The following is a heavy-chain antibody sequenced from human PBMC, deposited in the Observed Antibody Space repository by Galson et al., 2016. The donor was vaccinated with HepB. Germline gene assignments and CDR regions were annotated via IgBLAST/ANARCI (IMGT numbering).Heavy chain of an antibody. D-gene: IGHD3-10*01. CDR3: AHRDFGSGSLDY. CDR1: GFSLSTAGVG. CDR2: IYWNDYK. Sequence: PALVKPTQTLTLTCTFSGFSLSTAGVGVGWIRQPPGKALEWLALIYWNDYKPYSPSLKSRLTITKDTSKNQVVLTMTNMDPVDTATYFCAHRDFGSGSLDYWGPGTLATVSS. J-gene: IGHJ4*02. V-gene: IGHV2-5*01.